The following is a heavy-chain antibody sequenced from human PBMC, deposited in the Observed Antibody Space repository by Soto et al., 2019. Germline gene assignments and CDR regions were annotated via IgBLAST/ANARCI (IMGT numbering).Heavy chain of an antibody. CDR1: GFTVSANY. V-gene: IGHV3-23*01. J-gene: IGHJ5*02. D-gene: IGHD5-18*01. CDR3: AKTPSMQLWWWLDP. Sequence: GGSLRLSCAASGFTVSANYMTWARQAPGKGLEWVSVISGSGGSTYYADSVKGRFTISRDNSKNTLYLQMNSLRAEDTAIYYCAKTPSMQLWWWLDPWGQGTLVTVSS. CDR2: ISGSGGST.